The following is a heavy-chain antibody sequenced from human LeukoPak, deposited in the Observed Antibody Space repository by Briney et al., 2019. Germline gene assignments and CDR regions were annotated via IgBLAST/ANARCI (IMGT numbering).Heavy chain of an antibody. J-gene: IGHJ4*02. V-gene: IGHV4-30-4*07. D-gene: IGHD1-26*01. Sequence: SETLSLTCAVSGGYISSGGYSWSWIRQPPGKGLEWIGYIYYSGSAYYNPSLKSRFTISVETSKIQFSLRLSSVTAADTAVYYCARVVGPSRFDFWGQGTLVTVSS. CDR2: IYYSGSA. CDR3: ARVVGPSRFDF. CDR1: GGYISSGGYS.